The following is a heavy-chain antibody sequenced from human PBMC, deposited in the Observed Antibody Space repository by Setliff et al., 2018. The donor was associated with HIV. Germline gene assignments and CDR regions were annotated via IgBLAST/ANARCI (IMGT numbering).Heavy chain of an antibody. CDR3: ARQGGYNSPLMV. V-gene: IGHV4-59*08. D-gene: IGHD3-10*01. J-gene: IGHJ4*02. Sequence: SETLSLTCTVSGGSITSYYWNWIRQSPGKGLEWIGYIFDSGTTKYNPSVTSRVTISVDASKNQFFLQLIAVTAADTAVYYCARQGGYNSPLMVWGQGKLVTVSS. CDR2: IFDSGTT. CDR1: GGSITSYY.